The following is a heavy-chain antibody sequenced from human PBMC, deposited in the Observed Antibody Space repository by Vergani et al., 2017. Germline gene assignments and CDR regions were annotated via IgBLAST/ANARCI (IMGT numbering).Heavy chain of an antibody. CDR1: GFTFSSYA. CDR2: ISGSGGST. D-gene: IGHD2-2*01. CDR3: AKDRYCSSTSCRPLYFDC. J-gene: IGHJ4*02. V-gene: IGHV3-23*01. Sequence: EVQLLESGGGLVQPGGSLRLSCAASGFTFSSYAMSWVRQAPGKGLEWVSAISGSGGSTYYADSVKGRFTISRDNSKNTLYLQMNSLRAEDTAVYYCAKDRYCSSTSCRPLYFDCWGQGTLVTVSS.